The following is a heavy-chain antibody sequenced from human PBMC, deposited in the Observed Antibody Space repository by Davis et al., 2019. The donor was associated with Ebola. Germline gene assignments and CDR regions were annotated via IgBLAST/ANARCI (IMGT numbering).Heavy chain of an antibody. V-gene: IGHV3-30*18. J-gene: IGHJ4*02. D-gene: IGHD6-13*01. CDR3: AKGGAGIASTAFDY. Sequence: GGSLRLSCAASGFTFSSYGMHWVRQAPGKGLEWVAVISYDGSNKYYADSVKGRFTISRDNSKSTLYLQMNSLRADDTAVYYCAKGGAGIASTAFDYWGQRTLVTVSS. CDR1: GFTFSSYG. CDR2: ISYDGSNK.